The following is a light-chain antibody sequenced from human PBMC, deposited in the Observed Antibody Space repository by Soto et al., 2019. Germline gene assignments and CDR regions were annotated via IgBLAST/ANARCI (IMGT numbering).Light chain of an antibody. CDR3: QHYNNWPPWT. J-gene: IGKJ1*01. V-gene: IGKV3-15*01. Sequence: EIVMTQSPATLSVSPVERATLSCMASQSVSTNLAWYQHKPGQAPRLLIYGASTRATGIPASFSGSGSGTEFTLTISSLQSEDFAVYYCQHYNNWPPWTFGQGTKVDIK. CDR1: QSVSTN. CDR2: GAS.